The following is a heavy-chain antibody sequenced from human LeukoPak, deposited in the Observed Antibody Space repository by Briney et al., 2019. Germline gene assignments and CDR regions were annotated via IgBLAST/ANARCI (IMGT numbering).Heavy chain of an antibody. CDR3: ARGAYYYDSSGYYQPYYYYYYMDV. Sequence: ASVKVSCKASGYTFTSYDINWVRQATGQGLEWVGWMNPNSGNTGYAQKFQGRVTMTRNTSISTAYMELSSLRSEDTAVYYCARGAYYYDSSGYYQPYYYYYYMDVWGKGTTVTVSS. D-gene: IGHD3-22*01. J-gene: IGHJ6*03. CDR1: GYTFTSYD. V-gene: IGHV1-8*01. CDR2: MNPNSGNT.